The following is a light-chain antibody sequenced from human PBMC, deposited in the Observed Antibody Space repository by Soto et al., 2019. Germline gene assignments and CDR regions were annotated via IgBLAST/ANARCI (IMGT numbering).Light chain of an antibody. V-gene: IGKV1-39*01. CDR2: AAS. J-gene: IGKJ1*01. Sequence: DIQMTQSPSSLSASVGDRVTITCRASQSISSYLNWYQQKPGKAPKLLIYAASSLQSGVPSRFSGSGSGTDFTLTITSIEPEDFAVYYCQQRSSWPWTFGQGTKLEIK. CDR1: QSISSY. CDR3: QQRSSWPWT.